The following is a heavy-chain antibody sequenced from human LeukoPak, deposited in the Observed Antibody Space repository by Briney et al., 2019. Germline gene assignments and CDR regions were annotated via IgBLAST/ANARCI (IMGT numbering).Heavy chain of an antibody. V-gene: IGHV1-69*13. D-gene: IGHD5-12*01. CDR2: IIPIFGTA. J-gene: IGHJ3*02. CDR3: AREVRNSDYVGGAFDI. CDR1: GGTFSSYA. Sequence: SVKVSCKASGGTFSSYAISWVRQAPGQGLEWMGGIIPIFGTANYAQKFQGRVTITADESTSTAYMELSSLRSEDTAVFYCAREVRNSDYVGGAFDIWGQGTMVTVSS.